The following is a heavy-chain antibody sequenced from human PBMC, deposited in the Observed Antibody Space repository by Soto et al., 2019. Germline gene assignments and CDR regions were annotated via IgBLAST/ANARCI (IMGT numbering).Heavy chain of an antibody. V-gene: IGHV3-30-3*01. CDR3: ASQCDYYHSSGLDY. CDR2: ISYDGSNK. J-gene: IGHJ4*02. D-gene: IGHD3-22*01. CDR1: GFTFSSYA. Sequence: GGSVRLSCAASGFTFSSYAMHWVRQAPGKGLEWVAVISYDGSNKYYADSVKGRFTISRDNSKNTLYLQMNSLRAEDTAVYYCASQCDYYHSSGLDYWGQGTLVIVSS.